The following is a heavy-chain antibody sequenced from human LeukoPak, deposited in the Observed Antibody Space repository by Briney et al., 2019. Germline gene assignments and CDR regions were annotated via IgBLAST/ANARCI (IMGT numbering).Heavy chain of an antibody. D-gene: IGHD2-15*01. Sequence: SGGSLRLSCAASGFTVSSNYMSWVRQAPGKGLEWVSVIYSGGSTYYADSVKGRFTISRDNSKNTLYLQMNSLRAEDTAVYYCAKDGYCSGSSCYLLNFDYWGQGTLVTVSS. V-gene: IGHV3-53*01. CDR2: IYSGGST. CDR3: AKDGYCSGSSCYLLNFDY. J-gene: IGHJ4*02. CDR1: GFTVSSNY.